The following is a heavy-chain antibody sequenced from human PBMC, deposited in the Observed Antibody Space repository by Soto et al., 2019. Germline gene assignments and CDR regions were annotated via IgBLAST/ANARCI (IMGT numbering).Heavy chain of an antibody. CDR1: GGAFSSYA. J-gene: IGHJ5*01. CDR3: ARVYFDILTGYCKGYWFDS. Sequence: SVKVSCKASGGAFSSYAMSWVRQAPGQGLEWMGGIIPLFGTANYAQKFQGKITITAEKSTSTAYMELSSVRSEDTAVYYCARVYFDILTGYCKGYWFDSWG. V-gene: IGHV1-69*06. D-gene: IGHD3-9*01. CDR2: IIPLFGTA.